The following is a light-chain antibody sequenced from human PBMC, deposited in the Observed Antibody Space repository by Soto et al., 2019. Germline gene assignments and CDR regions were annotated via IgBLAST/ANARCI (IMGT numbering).Light chain of an antibody. Sequence: DIQMTQSPSTLSGSVGDRVTITCRASQGISSYLAWYQQKPGKAPKLLIYKASSLESGVPTRFSGSGSGTDFTLTISSLQPEDFATYYCQQYNSYVFGPGTKVDIK. CDR3: QQYNSYV. J-gene: IGKJ3*01. V-gene: IGKV1-5*03. CDR2: KAS. CDR1: QGISSY.